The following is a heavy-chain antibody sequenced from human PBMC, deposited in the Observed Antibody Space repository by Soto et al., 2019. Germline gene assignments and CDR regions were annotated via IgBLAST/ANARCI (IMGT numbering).Heavy chain of an antibody. J-gene: IGHJ6*02. CDR3: ARGVDRCSGGSCFCGYGMDV. V-gene: IGHV3-66*01. CDR2: IYSGGST. D-gene: IGHD2-15*01. CDR1: GFTVSSNY. Sequence: EVQLVESGGGLVQPGGSLRLSCAASGFTVSSNYMSWVRQAPGKGLEWVSVIYSGGSTYYADSVKGRFTSSRDNSKNTLYLQMNSLRAEDTAVNYCARGVDRCSGGSCFCGYGMDVWGQGTTVTVSS.